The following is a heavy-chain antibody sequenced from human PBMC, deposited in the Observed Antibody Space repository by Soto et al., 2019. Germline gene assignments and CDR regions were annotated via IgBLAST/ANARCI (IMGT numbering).Heavy chain of an antibody. CDR3: ARKLELRGSYYYYCDMDV. Sequence: ASVKVSCKASGYTFTDYYMHWVRQAPGQGLEWMGWINPNSGGTNYAQKFQGRVTMTRDTSISTAYMELSRLRSDDTAVYYCARKLELRGSYYYYCDMDVWGQGTTVTVSS. V-gene: IGHV1-2*02. D-gene: IGHD1-7*01. J-gene: IGHJ6*02. CDR1: GYTFTDYY. CDR2: INPNSGGT.